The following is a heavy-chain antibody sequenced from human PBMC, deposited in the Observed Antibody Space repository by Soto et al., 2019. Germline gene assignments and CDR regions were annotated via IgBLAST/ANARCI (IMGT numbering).Heavy chain of an antibody. Sequence: HLVESGGGLVQPGRSLRLSCVASGLSIDDSAMHWVRQVPGKGLEWVSGISWNSGRIGYADSVKGRFTISRDNAKNTLYLQMNSLRAEDTAVYYCVRYPRSAGGSYRPDYWGQGALVTVSS. CDR3: VRYPRSAGGSYRPDY. D-gene: IGHD3-16*02. V-gene: IGHV3-9*01. CDR2: ISWNSGRI. J-gene: IGHJ4*02. CDR1: GLSIDDSA.